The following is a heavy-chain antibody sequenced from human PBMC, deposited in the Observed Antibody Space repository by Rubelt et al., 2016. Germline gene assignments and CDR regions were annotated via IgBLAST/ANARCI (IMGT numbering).Heavy chain of an antibody. J-gene: IGHJ4*02. D-gene: IGHD3-10*01. CDR2: IYHSGST. V-gene: IGHV4-38-2*01. CDR3: ARCPNYYGSGSYCPFDY. Sequence: PPGKGLEWFGNIYHSGSTYYNPSLKSRVTISVDTSKNQFSLKLSSVTAADTAVYYCARCPNYYGSGSYCPFDYWGQGTLVTVSS.